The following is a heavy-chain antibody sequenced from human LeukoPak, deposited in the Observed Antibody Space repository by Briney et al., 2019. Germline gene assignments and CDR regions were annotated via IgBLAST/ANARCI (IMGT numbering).Heavy chain of an antibody. D-gene: IGHD2-15*01. J-gene: IGHJ6*02. CDR2: ISYDGSNK. CDR1: GFTFSSYG. V-gene: IGHV3-30*18. Sequence: GGSLRLSCAASGFTFSSYGMHWVRQAPGKGLEWVAVISYDGSNKYYADSVKGRFTISRDNSKNTLYLQMNSLRAEDTAVYYCAKDIVRIVVVVAATPGYYYGMDVWGQGTTVTVSS. CDR3: AKDIVRIVVVVAATPGYYYGMDV.